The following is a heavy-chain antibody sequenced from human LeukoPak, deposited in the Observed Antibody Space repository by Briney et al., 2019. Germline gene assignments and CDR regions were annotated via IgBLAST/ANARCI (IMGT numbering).Heavy chain of an antibody. V-gene: IGHV3-20*04. D-gene: IGHD5-18*01. CDR2: INWNGGST. Sequence: PGGSLRLTCAASGFTFDDYGMSWVRQAPGKGLEWFSGINWNGGSTGYADSVKGRFTISRDNAKNSLYLQMNSLRAEDTALYYCARATAMVTIAYWGQGTLVTVSS. J-gene: IGHJ4*02. CDR1: GFTFDDYG. CDR3: ARATAMVTIAY.